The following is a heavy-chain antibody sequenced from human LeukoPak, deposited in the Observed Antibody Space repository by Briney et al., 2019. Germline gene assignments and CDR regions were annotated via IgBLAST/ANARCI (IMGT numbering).Heavy chain of an antibody. CDR2: IWNDGSYK. CDR1: GFTFTTYG. V-gene: IGHV3-33*01. CDR3: ARDLWQQMIQGYDY. Sequence: EGSLRLPCAASGFTFTTYGMHWVRQAPGKGLEWVAVIWNDGSYKHYADSVKGRFTISRDDSKNTIYLQMNSLRAEDTAVYYCARDLWQQMIQGYDYWGQGTLVTVSS. J-gene: IGHJ4*02. D-gene: IGHD6-13*01.